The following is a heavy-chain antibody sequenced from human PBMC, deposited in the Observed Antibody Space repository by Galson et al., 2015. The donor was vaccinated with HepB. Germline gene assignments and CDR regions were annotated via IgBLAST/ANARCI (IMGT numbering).Heavy chain of an antibody. D-gene: IGHD3-22*01. V-gene: IGHV3-30-3*01. CDR1: GFTFSSYA. J-gene: IGHJ6*02. CDR3: AREYYYDSSGLKFYYYYYGMDV. Sequence: SLRLSCAASGFTFSSYAMHWVRQAPGKGLEWVAVISYDGSNKYYADSVKGRFTISRDNSKNTLYLQMNSLRAEDTAVYYCAREYYYDSSGLKFYYYYYGMDVWGQGTTVTVSS. CDR2: ISYDGSNK.